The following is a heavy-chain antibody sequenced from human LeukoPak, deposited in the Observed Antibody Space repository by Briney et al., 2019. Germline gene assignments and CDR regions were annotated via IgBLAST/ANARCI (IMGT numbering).Heavy chain of an antibody. CDR3: ARTLPGSSGAFDI. D-gene: IGHD6-6*01. CDR1: GGSISSGGYY. J-gene: IGHJ3*02. Sequence: PSETLSLTCTVSGGSISSGGYYWSWIRQHPGKGLEWFGYIYYSGGTHYNPSLKRRVTISVDTSKNQFSLKLSYVTAAETDVYYCARTLPGSSGAFDIWGQGTMVTVSS. CDR2: IYYSGGT. V-gene: IGHV4-31*03.